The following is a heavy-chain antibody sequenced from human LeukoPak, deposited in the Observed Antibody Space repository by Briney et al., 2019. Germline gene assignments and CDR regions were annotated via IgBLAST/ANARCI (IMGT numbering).Heavy chain of an antibody. CDR2: INHSGSA. D-gene: IGHD4-17*01. CDR3: ARGQGTVTTH. V-gene: IGHV4-34*01. Sequence: SETLSLTCAVSGGSLSGYYWTWIRQPPGKGLEWIGEINHSGSANYNPSLKSRVTISLDTSKNQFSLKLSSVTAADTAVYYCARGQGTVTTHWGQGTLVTVSS. CDR1: GGSLSGYY. J-gene: IGHJ4*02.